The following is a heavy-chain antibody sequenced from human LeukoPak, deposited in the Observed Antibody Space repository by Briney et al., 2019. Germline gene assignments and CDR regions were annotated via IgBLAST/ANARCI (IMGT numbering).Heavy chain of an antibody. Sequence: PGGSLRISCAVSGFTVTSNYMSWVRQAPGKGLEWVSVVYSGGTTYYADSVKGRFAISRDNSKNTLYLQMNSPRAEDTAVYYCASVGYDILTGYPSWFDPWGQGTLVTVSS. CDR2: VYSGGTT. CDR3: ASVGYDILTGYPSWFDP. D-gene: IGHD3-9*01. V-gene: IGHV3-53*01. CDR1: GFTVTSNY. J-gene: IGHJ5*02.